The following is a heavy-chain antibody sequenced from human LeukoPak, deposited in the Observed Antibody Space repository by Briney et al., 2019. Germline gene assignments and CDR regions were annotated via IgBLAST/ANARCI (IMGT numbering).Heavy chain of an antibody. CDR1: GGTFSSYA. D-gene: IGHD6-6*01. CDR3: ARDVASIAARTRTYNWFDP. V-gene: IGHV1-69*04. Sequence: SVKVSCKASGGTFSSYAISWVRQAPGQGLEWMGRIIPILGIANYAQKFQGRVTITADKSTSTAYMELSSPRSEDTAVYYCARDVASIAARTRTYNWFDPWGQGTLVTVSS. J-gene: IGHJ5*02. CDR2: IIPILGIA.